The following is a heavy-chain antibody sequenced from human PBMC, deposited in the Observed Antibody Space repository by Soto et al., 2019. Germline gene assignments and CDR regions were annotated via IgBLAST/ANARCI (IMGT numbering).Heavy chain of an antibody. D-gene: IGHD2-15*01. Sequence: GGSLRLSCAASGFTVSSKYMSWVRQAPGKGLEWVSLIQSGGPTYYADSVKGRFTISRDTSENTLHLQMDSLRAEDTAVYYCARDDVLCDGGRCYGIPLDVRGKATLLIVSS. V-gene: IGHV3-66*01. CDR3: ARDDVLCDGGRCYGIPLDV. CDR2: IQSGGPT. J-gene: IGHJ6*04. CDR1: GFTVSSKY.